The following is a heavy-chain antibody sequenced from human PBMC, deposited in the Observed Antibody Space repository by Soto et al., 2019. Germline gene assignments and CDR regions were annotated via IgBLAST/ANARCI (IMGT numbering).Heavy chain of an antibody. CDR1: GFTFCSYA. J-gene: IGHJ4*02. Sequence: GSLRLSFAASGFTFCSYAMSWVRQAPGEGLEWVSAISGSGGSTYYADSVKGRFTISRDNSKNTLYLQMNSLRAEDTAVYYCAKARRYSSGPDYFDYWGQGTLVTVSS. V-gene: IGHV3-23*01. CDR2: ISGSGGST. D-gene: IGHD6-19*01. CDR3: AKARRYSSGPDYFDY.